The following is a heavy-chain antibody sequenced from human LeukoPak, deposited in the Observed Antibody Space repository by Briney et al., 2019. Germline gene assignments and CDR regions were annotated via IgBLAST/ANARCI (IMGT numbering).Heavy chain of an antibody. J-gene: IGHJ6*03. CDR2: ISSSSSYI. D-gene: IGHD2-2*01. V-gene: IGHV3-21*01. CDR3: ARAPETIVVVPVPTTGGHYYYYYYMDV. Sequence: GGSLRLSCAASGFTFSSYSMNWVRQAPGKGLEWVSSISSSSSYIYYAGSVKGRFTISRDNAKNSLYLQMNSLRAEDTAVYYCARAPETIVVVPVPTTGGHYYYYYYMDVWGKGTTVTVSS. CDR1: GFTFSSYS.